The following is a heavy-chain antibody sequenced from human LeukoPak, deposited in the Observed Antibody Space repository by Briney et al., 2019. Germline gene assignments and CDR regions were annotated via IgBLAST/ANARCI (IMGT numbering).Heavy chain of an antibody. CDR2: INPDYGGT. CDR1: GYTFTDYY. J-gene: IGHJ4*02. CDR3: VRGNNYDY. Sequence: ASVKVSCKASGYTFTDYYVHWVRQAPGQGLEWMGWINPDYGGTYYAQNFQGRVALTRDTSISTAYMELSRLTSDDTAVYYCVRGNNYDYWGQGTLVSVSS. V-gene: IGHV1-2*02. D-gene: IGHD1/OR15-1a*01.